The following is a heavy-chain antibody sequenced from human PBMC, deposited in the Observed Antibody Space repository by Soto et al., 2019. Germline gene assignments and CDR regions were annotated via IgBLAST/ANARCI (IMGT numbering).Heavy chain of an antibody. V-gene: IGHV1-18*01. CDR3: ASDSHEFWTSYWFAP. CDR2: ISAYDGKT. J-gene: IGHJ5*02. D-gene: IGHD3-3*01. Sequence: ASVKVSCKTCGYTFNTYGINWVRQAPGQGLELMGWISAYDGKTTYAEKFQGRVTLTTDTSTSTAYMELRSLRSDDTAIYYCASDSHEFWTSYWFAPWSPGTTVAVSS. CDR1: GYTFNTYG.